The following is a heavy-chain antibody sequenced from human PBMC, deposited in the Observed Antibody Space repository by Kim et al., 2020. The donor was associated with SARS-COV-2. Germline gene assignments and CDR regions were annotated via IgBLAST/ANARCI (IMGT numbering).Heavy chain of an antibody. Sequence: SETLSLTCAVSGGSISSSNWWSWVRQPPGKGLEWIGEIYHSGSTNYNPSLKSRVTISVDKSKNQFSLKLSSVTAADTAVYYCARGSGSYSKWGVTGVDPWGQGTLVTVSS. CDR2: IYHSGST. V-gene: IGHV4-4*02. J-gene: IGHJ5*02. CDR3: ARGSGSYSKWGVTGVDP. CDR1: GGSISSSNW. D-gene: IGHD3-10*01.